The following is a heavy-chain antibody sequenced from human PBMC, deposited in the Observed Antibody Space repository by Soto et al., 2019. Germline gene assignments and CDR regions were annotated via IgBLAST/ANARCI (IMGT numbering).Heavy chain of an antibody. D-gene: IGHD3-22*01. V-gene: IGHV1-2*02. CDR1: GYTFTGYY. Sequence: QVQLVQSGAEVKKPGASVKVSCKASGYTFTGYYMHWVRQAPGQGLEWMGWINPNSGGTNYAQKFQGRVTMTRDTSISTAYMELSRLRSDGTAVYYCAREGKDSAYYYDSSGYFYWGQGTLVTVSS. J-gene: IGHJ4*02. CDR2: INPNSGGT. CDR3: AREGKDSAYYYDSSGYFY.